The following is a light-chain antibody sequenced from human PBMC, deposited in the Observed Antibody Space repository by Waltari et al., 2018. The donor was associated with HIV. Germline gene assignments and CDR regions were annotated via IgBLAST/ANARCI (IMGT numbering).Light chain of an antibody. CDR1: SPNIGKNF. J-gene: IGLJ3*02. V-gene: IGLV1-51*01. CDR3: GTWDSSLSGVV. CDR2: DNN. Sequence: QSVLTQPPSVSAAPGQTVTISCSGTSPNIGKNFVSWYKQLPGTAPKLLIYDNNKRPAGIPDRFSGSKSGTSATLGITGLQTGDEADYYCGTWDSSLSGVVFGGGTKLTVL.